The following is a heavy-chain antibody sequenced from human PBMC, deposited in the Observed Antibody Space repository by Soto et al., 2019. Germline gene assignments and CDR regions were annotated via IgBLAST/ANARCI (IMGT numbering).Heavy chain of an antibody. CDR2: IYYSGST. CDR3: ARGLAYSWYSPNLTWFDP. J-gene: IGHJ5*02. V-gene: IGHV4-59*01. D-gene: IGHD2-15*01. CDR1: GGSISSYY. Sequence: SETLSLTCTVSGGSISSYYWSWIRQPPGKGLEWIGYIYYSGSTNYNPSLKSRVTISVDTSKNQFSLKLSSVTAADTAVYYCARGLAYSWYSPNLTWFDPRGQGTLVTVSS.